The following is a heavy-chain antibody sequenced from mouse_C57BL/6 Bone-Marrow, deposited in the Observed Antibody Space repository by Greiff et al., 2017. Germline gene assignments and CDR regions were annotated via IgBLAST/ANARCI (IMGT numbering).Heavy chain of an antibody. V-gene: IGHV1-42*01. Sequence: VQLKQSGPELVKPGASVKISCKASGYSFTGYYMNWVKQSPEKSLEWIGEINPSTGGTTYNQKFKAKATLTVDKSSSTAYMQLKSLTSEDSAVYYCARDTTVVAPVAYWGQGTLVTVSA. CDR3: ARDTTVVAPVAY. CDR1: GYSFTGYY. CDR2: INPSTGGT. D-gene: IGHD1-1*01. J-gene: IGHJ3*01.